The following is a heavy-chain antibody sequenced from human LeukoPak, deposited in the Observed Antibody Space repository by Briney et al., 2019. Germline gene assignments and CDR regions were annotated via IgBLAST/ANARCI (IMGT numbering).Heavy chain of an antibody. CDR3: ARQMWSPSRPNAFDI. Sequence: GESLKISCKGSGYSFTSYWIGWVRQMPGKGLEWMGIIYPGDSDTRYSPSFQGQVTISADKSISTAYLQWSSLKASDTAMYYCARQMWSPSRPNAFDIWGQGTMVTVSS. CDR1: GYSFTSYW. J-gene: IGHJ3*02. D-gene: IGHD2-21*01. CDR2: IYPGDSDT. V-gene: IGHV5-51*01.